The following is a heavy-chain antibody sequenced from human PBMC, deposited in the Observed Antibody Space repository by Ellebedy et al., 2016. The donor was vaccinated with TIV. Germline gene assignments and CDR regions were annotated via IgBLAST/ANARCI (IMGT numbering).Heavy chain of an antibody. V-gene: IGHV3-48*04. CDR2: ISSSSSTI. D-gene: IGHD6-13*01. CDR1: GFTFSSYG. J-gene: IGHJ6*02. CDR3: AKDHGIAAAAQKGYYYYGMDV. Sequence: GESLKISXAASGFTFSSYGMNWVRQAPGKGLEWVSYISSSSSTIYYADSVKGRFTISRDNAKNSLYLQMNSLRAEDTAVYYCAKDHGIAAAAQKGYYYYGMDVWGQGTTVTVSS.